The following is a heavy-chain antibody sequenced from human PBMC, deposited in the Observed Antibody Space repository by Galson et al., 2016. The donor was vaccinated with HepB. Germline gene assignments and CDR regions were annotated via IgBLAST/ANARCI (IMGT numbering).Heavy chain of an antibody. D-gene: IGHD1-26*01. CDR2: FSSGHSRT. V-gene: IGHV3-23*01. CDR1: GFTFIKTA. Sequence: SLRLSCAASGFTFIKTAMTWVRQAPGKGLEWVSTFSSGHSRTYSADSVKGRFTVSRDTSNSTLFLQMNSLSTEYTAVYYCAKGGEVGAPIPIDHWGQRALVTVSS. J-gene: IGHJ4*02. CDR3: AKGGEVGAPIPIDH.